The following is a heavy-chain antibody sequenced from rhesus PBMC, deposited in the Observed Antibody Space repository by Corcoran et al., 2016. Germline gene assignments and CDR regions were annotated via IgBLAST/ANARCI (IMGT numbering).Heavy chain of an antibody. CDR2: IYSTSGNT. D-gene: IGHD2-8*01. Sequence: QVQLQESGPGLVKPSETLSLTCAVSGGSITGGSGWGWISQPPGKGLEWIGSIYSTSGNTYNNPSLKSRVTVSTDTSKNQFSLKLTSVTAADTAVYYCARVGYCSGGVCYRGDFFDYWGQGVLVTVSS. J-gene: IGHJ4*01. V-gene: IGHV4S7*01. CDR1: GGSITGGSG. CDR3: ARVGYCSGGVCYRGDFFDY.